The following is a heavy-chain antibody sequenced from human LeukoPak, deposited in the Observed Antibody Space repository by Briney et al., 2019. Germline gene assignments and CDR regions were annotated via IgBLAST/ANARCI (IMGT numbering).Heavy chain of an antibody. CDR2: IYYSGST. J-gene: IGHJ6*02. CDR3: ARGSPKYYYYGMDV. CDR1: GGSISGYY. V-gene: IGHV4-59*08. Sequence: SETLSLTCTVSGGSISGYYWTWIRQPPGKGLEWIGCIYYSGSTNYNPSLKSRVTISVDTSKNQFSLKLSSVTAADTAVYYCARGSPKYYYYGMDVWGQGTTVTVSS. D-gene: IGHD3-10*01.